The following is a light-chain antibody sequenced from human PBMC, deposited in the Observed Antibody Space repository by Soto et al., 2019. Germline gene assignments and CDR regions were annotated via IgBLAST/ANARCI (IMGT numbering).Light chain of an antibody. CDR2: EGF. J-gene: IGLJ1*01. V-gene: IGLV2-23*01. CDR3: GSSARCSPSSCV. CDR1: TSDVGSYDL. Sequence: QSVLIQPASVSGSPVQSITISCTGTTSDVGSYDLVSWYQQHPGKAPKLLIFEGFQRPSGVSDRFSGSKSGNTASLTVSGLRFEYKANYYCGSSARCSPSSCVFGTGTKFPVL.